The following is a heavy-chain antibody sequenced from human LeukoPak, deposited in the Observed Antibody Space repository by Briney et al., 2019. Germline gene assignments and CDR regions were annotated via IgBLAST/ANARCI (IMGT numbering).Heavy chain of an antibody. J-gene: IGHJ4*02. V-gene: IGHV4-38-2*01. D-gene: IGHD3-16*02. CDR3: ARHGNDYVWGSYRYSLFDY. Sequence: SETLSLTYAVAGYSISSGYYWGWIRQLPGKGLEWIGSIDHSGSTYYNPSLKSRVTISVDTSKNQFSLKLSSVTAADTAVYYCARHGNDYVWGSYRYSLFDYWGQGTLVTVSS. CDR1: GYSISSGYY. CDR2: IDHSGST.